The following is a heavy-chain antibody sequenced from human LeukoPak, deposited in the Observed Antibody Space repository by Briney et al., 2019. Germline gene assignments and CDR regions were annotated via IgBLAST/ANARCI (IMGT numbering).Heavy chain of an antibody. V-gene: IGHV3-23*01. Sequence: QTGGSLRLSCAASGFTFSSYAMSWVRQAPGKGLEWVSAISNRGDTGSYADSVKGRFTMSRDNSKNTLSLQMNSLRADDTAVYYCAKDYYGSGSYEYYFDYWGQGTLVTVSS. J-gene: IGHJ4*02. CDR1: GFTFSSYA. CDR2: ISNRGDTG. D-gene: IGHD3-10*01. CDR3: AKDYYGSGSYEYYFDY.